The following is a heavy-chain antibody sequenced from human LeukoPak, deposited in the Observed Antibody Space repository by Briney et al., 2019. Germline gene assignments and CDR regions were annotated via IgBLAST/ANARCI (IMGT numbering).Heavy chain of an antibody. D-gene: IGHD2-21*02. CDR3: ARTRHIVVVTAIQYYSDY. Sequence: GGSLRLSCAASGFTFSDYYMSWIRQAPGKGLEWVSYISSNGSTIYYADSVKGRFTISRDNAKNSLYLQMNSLRAEDTAVYYCARTRHIVVVTAIQYYSDYWGQGTLVTVSS. J-gene: IGHJ4*02. CDR1: GFTFSDYY. V-gene: IGHV3-11*01. CDR2: ISSNGSTI.